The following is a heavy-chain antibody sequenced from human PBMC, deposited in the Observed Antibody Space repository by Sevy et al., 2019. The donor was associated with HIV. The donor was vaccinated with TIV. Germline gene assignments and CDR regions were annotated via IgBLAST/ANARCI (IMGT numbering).Heavy chain of an antibody. CDR3: ARRSPYCGGDCSVDY. CDR2: INHSGST. D-gene: IGHD2-21*02. V-gene: IGHV4-34*01. CDR1: GGSFSGYY. J-gene: IGHJ4*02. Sequence: SETLSLTCAVYGGSFSGYYWSWIRQPPGKGLEWIGEINHSGSTNYNPSLKSRVTISVDTSKNQFSLELSSVTAADTAVYYCARRSPYCGGDCSVDYWGQGTLVTVSS.